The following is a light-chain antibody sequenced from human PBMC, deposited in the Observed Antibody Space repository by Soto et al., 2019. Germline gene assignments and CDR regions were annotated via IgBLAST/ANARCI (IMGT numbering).Light chain of an antibody. CDR1: QGLRDD. J-gene: IGKJ4*01. CDR3: LQHNTYPLT. V-gene: IGKV1-17*01. CDR2: AAS. Sequence: DIQMTQAPSSLSASVGARVTITCRASQGLRDDLAWYQQKLGKAPKRLIYAASNLQSGVPSRFSGSGSGTEFTLTINSLQPEDFATSFCLQHNTYPLTFGGGTKVEIK.